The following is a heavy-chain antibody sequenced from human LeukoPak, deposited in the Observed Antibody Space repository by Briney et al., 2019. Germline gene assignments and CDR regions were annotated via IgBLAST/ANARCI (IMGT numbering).Heavy chain of an antibody. CDR2: ISHGGGT. CDR3: ATNAGDAAYDAIDI. D-gene: IGHD2-8*01. J-gene: IGHJ3*02. V-gene: IGHV4-59*01. Sequence: SETLSLTCTVSGDSISRYSWSWIRQPPGKGLEWIGYISHGGGTNYNPSLKSRVTISGDTSKNQFSLKVSFVTAADTAVYYCATNAGDAAYDAIDIWGQGTMVSVSS. CDR1: GDSISRYS.